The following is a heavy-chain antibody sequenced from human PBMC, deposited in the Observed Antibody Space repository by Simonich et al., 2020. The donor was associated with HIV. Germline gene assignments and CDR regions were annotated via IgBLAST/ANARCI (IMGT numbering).Heavy chain of an antibody. CDR2: NNHSGST. V-gene: IGHV4-34*01. J-gene: IGHJ1*01. CDR3: AILTAGGLGEYFQH. CDR1: GGSFSGYY. Sequence: QVQLQQWGAGLLKPSETLSLTCAVYGGSFSGYYWSWIRQPPGRGLEWIGENNHSGSTNYNPSLKSRVTISVDTSKNQFSLKLSSVTAADTAVYYCAILTAGGLGEYFQHWGQGTLVTVSS. D-gene: IGHD6-13*01.